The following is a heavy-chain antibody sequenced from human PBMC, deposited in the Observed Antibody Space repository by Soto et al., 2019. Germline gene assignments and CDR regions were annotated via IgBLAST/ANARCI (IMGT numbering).Heavy chain of an antibody. CDR1: GFTFSSYA. Sequence: QVQLVESGGGVVQPGRSLRLSCAASGFTFSSYAMHWVRQAPGKGLEWVAVISYDGSNKYYADSVKGRFTISRDNSKNTLYLQMNSLRAEDTAMYYCARVTIAVAGTAGYFDLWGRGPLVTVSS. V-gene: IGHV3-30-3*01. CDR3: ARVTIAVAGTAGYFDL. D-gene: IGHD6-19*01. J-gene: IGHJ2*01. CDR2: ISYDGSNK.